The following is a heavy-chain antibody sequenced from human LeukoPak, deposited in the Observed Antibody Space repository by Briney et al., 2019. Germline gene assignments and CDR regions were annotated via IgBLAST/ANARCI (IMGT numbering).Heavy chain of an antibody. CDR3: AKDLAARYYDFWSGYYGTDDAFDI. CDR1: GFTFSSYG. J-gene: IGHJ3*02. V-gene: IGHV3-30*18. Sequence: GGSLRLSCAASGFTFSSYGMHWVRQAPGKGLEWVAVISYDGSNKYYADSVKGRFTISRDNSKNTLYLQMNSLRAEDMAVYYCAKDLAARYYDFWSGYYGTDDAFDIWGQGTMVTVSS. CDR2: ISYDGSNK. D-gene: IGHD3-3*01.